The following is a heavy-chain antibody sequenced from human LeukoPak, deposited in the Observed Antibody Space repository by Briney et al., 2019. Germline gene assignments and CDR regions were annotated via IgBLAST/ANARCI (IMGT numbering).Heavy chain of an antibody. CDR1: GGSFSGYY. CDR2: INHSGST. V-gene: IGHV4-34*01. D-gene: IGHD2-21*02. J-gene: IGHJ4*02. CDR3: AQDCGGDCENNDY. Sequence: SETLSLTCAVYGGSFSGYYWSWIRQPPGKGLEWLGEINHSGSTNYNPSLKSRVTISVDTSKNQFSLKLSSVTAADTAVYYCAQDCGGDCENNDYWGQGTLVTVSS.